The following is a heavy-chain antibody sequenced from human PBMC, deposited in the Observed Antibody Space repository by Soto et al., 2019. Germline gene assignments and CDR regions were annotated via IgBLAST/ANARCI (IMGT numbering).Heavy chain of an antibody. CDR2: IYSGGST. V-gene: IGHV3-66*01. J-gene: IGHJ4*02. Sequence: PGGSLRLSCAASGFTVSSNYMSWVRQAPGKGLEWVSVIYSGGSTYYADSVKGRFTISRDNSKNTLNLQMNSLRAEDTAVYYCARGDYSNYYFDYWGQGTLVTVSS. CDR3: ARGDYSNYYFDY. CDR1: GFTVSSNY. D-gene: IGHD4-4*01.